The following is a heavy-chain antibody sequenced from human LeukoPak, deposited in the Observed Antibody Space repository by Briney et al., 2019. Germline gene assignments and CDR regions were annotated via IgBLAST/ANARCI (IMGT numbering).Heavy chain of an antibody. CDR1: GFTFSGSA. CDR2: IRSTANGYET. CDR3: TGNYYGSGSYADFDY. J-gene: IGHJ4*02. Sequence: GGSLRLSCAASGFTFSGSALHWVRQASGKGLEWVGRIRSTANGYETAYAASVKGRFTISRDDSKNTAYLQMDSLKTEDTAVYYCTGNYYGSGSYADFDYWGQGTLVTVSS. D-gene: IGHD3-10*01. V-gene: IGHV3-73*01.